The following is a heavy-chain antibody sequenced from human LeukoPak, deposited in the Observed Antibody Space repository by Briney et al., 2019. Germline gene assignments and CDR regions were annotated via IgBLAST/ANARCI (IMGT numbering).Heavy chain of an antibody. CDR2: ISSTGYTI. V-gene: IGHV3-48*03. Sequence: TGGSLRLSCAASGXSFNNSEMYWVRQAPGKGLEWVSYISSTGYTIYYADSVKGRFTISRDNAKNSLFLQMNSLRVEDTAVYFCARGWDNSGYYCDYWGQGTLVTVSS. J-gene: IGHJ4*02. D-gene: IGHD6-19*01. CDR3: ARGWDNSGYYCDY. CDR1: GXSFNNSE.